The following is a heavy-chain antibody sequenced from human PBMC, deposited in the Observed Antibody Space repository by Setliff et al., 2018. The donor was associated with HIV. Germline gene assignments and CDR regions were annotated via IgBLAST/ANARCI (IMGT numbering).Heavy chain of an antibody. V-gene: IGHV3-20*04. CDR2: INWNGGST. CDR1: GLRVSDAW. D-gene: IGHD1-26*01. Sequence: GGSLRLSCAVSGLRVSDAWLSWVRLAPGKGLEWVSGINWNGGSTGYADSVKGRFTISRDNAKNSLYLEMNTLRAEDTALYYCARDSASPLYSGIYYAISFFDYWGQGSLVTVSS. J-gene: IGHJ4*02. CDR3: ARDSASPLYSGIYYAISFFDY.